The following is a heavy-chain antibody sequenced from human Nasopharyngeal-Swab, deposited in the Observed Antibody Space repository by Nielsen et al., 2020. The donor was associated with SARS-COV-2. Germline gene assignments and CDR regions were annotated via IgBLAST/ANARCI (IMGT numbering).Heavy chain of an antibody. D-gene: IGHD3-10*01. J-gene: IGHJ3*02. CDR2: ISPGDSDA. V-gene: IGHV5-51*01. CDR3: ARRAGGGSYWIFDM. Sequence: ESLKISCTGSGYTFTHYWLGWVRQRPGKGLEWMGTISPGDSDARYSPSFRGHVTISVDNSISTTYLQWSTLRASDSAMYYCARRAGGGSYWIFDMWGQGTMVTVSS. CDR1: GYTFTHYW.